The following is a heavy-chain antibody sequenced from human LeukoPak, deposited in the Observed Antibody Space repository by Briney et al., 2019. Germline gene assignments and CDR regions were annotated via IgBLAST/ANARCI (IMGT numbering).Heavy chain of an antibody. D-gene: IGHD4-23*01. J-gene: IGHJ4*02. Sequence: ASVKVSCKASGYTFTSYGISWVRQAPGQGLEWMGWISAYNGNTNYAQKLQGRVTMTSDTSISTAYMELSSLRSEDTAVYYCASGGSPWAIDYWGQGTLVTVSS. CDR2: ISAYNGNT. CDR1: GYTFTSYG. V-gene: IGHV1-18*01. CDR3: ASGGSPWAIDY.